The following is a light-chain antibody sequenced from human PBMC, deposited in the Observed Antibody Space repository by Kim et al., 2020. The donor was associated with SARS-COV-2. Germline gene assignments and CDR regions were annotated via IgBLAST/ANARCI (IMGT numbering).Light chain of an antibody. CDR3: GSYRSREDFDV. Sequence: QSALTQPASVSGSPGQSITISCTGTDSDIGRSYYVSWYQQYPDTAPKVILYNVNIRPSGVSDRFSGSKSGNTASLTISGLQTEDEADYYCGSYRSREDFDVFGTGTKVTVL. V-gene: IGLV2-14*01. J-gene: IGLJ1*01. CDR1: DSDIGRSYY. CDR2: NVN.